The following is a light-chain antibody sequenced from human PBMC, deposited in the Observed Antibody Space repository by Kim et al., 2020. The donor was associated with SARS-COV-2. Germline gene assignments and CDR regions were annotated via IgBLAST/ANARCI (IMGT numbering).Light chain of an antibody. CDR1: QSVSSN. V-gene: IGKV3-15*01. CDR3: QQYNNWPPELT. J-gene: IGKJ4*01. CDR2: DAS. Sequence: EIVMTQSPVTLSVSPGERATLSCRASQSVSSNLAWYQHKPGQAPRLLIYDASTRATGIPARFSGSGTGTEFTLTISGLQSEDFAAYYCQQYNNWPPELTFGGGTKVDIK.